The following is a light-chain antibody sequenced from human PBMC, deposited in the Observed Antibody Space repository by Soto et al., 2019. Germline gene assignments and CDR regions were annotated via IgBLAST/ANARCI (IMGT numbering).Light chain of an antibody. CDR2: AAS. V-gene: IGKV1-39*01. Sequence: DIQMTQSPSSLSASVGDRVTITCRASQSISSYLHWYQQKPGKAPKLLIYAASSLQSGVPSRFSGSGSGTDFTLTISSLQTEDFATYYCQRGFSNPLTFGGGTKVEIK. CDR1: QSISSY. J-gene: IGKJ4*01. CDR3: QRGFSNPLT.